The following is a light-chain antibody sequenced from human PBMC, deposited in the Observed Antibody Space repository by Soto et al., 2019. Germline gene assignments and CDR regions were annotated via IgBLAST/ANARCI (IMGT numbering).Light chain of an antibody. CDR1: QSVGSN. V-gene: IGKV3-15*01. CDR3: QQYTNWVRT. J-gene: IGKJ1*01. CDR2: DAS. Sequence: EIVMTQSPATLSVSPGERATLSCRASQSVGSNLVWYQQRPGQAPRLLIYDASTRATGIPARFSGSGSGTEFTLTISSLQSEDVAVYYCQQYTNWVRTFGQGTKVDIK.